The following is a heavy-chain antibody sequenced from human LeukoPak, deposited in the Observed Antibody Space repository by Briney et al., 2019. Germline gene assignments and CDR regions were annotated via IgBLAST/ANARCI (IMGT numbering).Heavy chain of an antibody. CDR3: ARDVTYYYGSGSSGTWFDY. Sequence: SETLSLTCAVYGGSFSGYYWSWIRQPPGKGLEWIGSIYYSGSTYYNPSLKSRVTISVDTSKNQFSLKLSSVTAADTAVYYCARDVTYYYGSGSSGTWFDYWGQGTLVTVSS. J-gene: IGHJ4*02. D-gene: IGHD3-10*01. V-gene: IGHV4-34*01. CDR2: IYYSGST. CDR1: GGSFSGYY.